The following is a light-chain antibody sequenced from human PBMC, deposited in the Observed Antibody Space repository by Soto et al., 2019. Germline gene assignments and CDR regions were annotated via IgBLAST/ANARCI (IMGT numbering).Light chain of an antibody. CDR2: DVS. CDR1: SSDVGGYNY. Sequence: QSALTQPASVSGSPGQSITFSCTGTSSDVGGYNYVSWYQQHPGKAPKLLIYDVSNRPSGASNRFSGSKSGNTASLTISGLQAEDEADYYCSSYTGSTTLHYVFGTGTKLTVL. J-gene: IGLJ1*01. V-gene: IGLV2-14*01. CDR3: SSYTGSTTLHYV.